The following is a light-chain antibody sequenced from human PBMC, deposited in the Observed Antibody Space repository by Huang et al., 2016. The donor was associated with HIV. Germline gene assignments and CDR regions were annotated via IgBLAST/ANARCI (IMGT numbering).Light chain of an antibody. CDR1: QDINNY. CDR3: QQFDDPPIT. CDR2: DAS. Sequence: DIQMTQSPSSLSASVGDRVTITCQASQDINNYLNWYQQKPGRAPRLLIYDASNLQTGVPERFSGTGSGTIFTFTIDSLQAEDVATYYCQQFDDPPITFGQGTRLEIK. J-gene: IGKJ5*01. V-gene: IGKV1-33*01.